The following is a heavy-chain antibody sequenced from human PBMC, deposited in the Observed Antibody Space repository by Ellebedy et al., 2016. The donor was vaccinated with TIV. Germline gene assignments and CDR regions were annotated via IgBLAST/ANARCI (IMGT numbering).Heavy chain of an antibody. Sequence: AASVKVSCKASGYTFTSDLIHWVRQAPGQGLEWMGIINPTAGSTSSAQKFQGRVTMSVDTSKNQFSLRLTSVTAADTAVYFCARETRVPEVGFPEDAFDTWGQGTMVTVSP. CDR1: GYTFTSDL. V-gene: IGHV1-46*01. CDR3: ARETRVPEVGFPEDAFDT. J-gene: IGHJ3*02. D-gene: IGHD1-14*01. CDR2: INPTAGST.